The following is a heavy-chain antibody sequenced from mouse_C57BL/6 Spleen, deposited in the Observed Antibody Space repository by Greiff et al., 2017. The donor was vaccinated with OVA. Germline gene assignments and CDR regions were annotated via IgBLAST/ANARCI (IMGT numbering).Heavy chain of an antibody. V-gene: IGHV1-64*01. CDR2: IHPNSGST. CDR3: AREGYSNYLYYFDY. J-gene: IGHJ2*01. CDR1: GYTFTSYW. Sequence: VQLQQPGAELVKPGASVKLSCKASGYTFTSYWMHWVKQRPGQGLEWIGMIHPNSGSTNYNEKFKSKATLTVDKSSSTAYMQLSRLTSEDSAVYYGAREGYSNYLYYFDYWGQGTTLTVSS. D-gene: IGHD2-5*01.